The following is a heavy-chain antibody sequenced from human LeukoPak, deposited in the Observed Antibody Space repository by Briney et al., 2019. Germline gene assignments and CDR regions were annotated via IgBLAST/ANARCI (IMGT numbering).Heavy chain of an antibody. CDR3: ARVCMGYCTSGNYWFDP. CDR2: IYYSGST. CDR1: GDSISSDIYH. V-gene: IGHV4-39*07. Sequence: SETLSLTCTVSGDSISSDIYHWGWIRQPPGKGLEWIGSIYYSGSTYYNPSLKSRVTISLDTSNNLFSLKLNSVTAADTAVYYCARVCMGYCTSGNYWFDPWGQGTLVTASS. J-gene: IGHJ5*02. D-gene: IGHD2-8*01.